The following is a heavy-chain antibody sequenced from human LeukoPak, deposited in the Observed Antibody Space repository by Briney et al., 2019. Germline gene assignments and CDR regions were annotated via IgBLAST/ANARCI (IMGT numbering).Heavy chain of an antibody. CDR3: ARDSRDSSGYPDNDY. CDR1: GFTFSSYW. V-gene: IGHV3-7*01. J-gene: IGHJ4*02. D-gene: IGHD3-22*01. Sequence: GGSLRLSCAASGFTFSSYWMSWVRQAPGKGLEWVASIKQDGSEKYYVDSVKGRFTISRDNAKNSLYLQMNSLRAEDTAVYYCARDSRDSSGYPDNDYWGQGTLVTVSS. CDR2: IKQDGSEK.